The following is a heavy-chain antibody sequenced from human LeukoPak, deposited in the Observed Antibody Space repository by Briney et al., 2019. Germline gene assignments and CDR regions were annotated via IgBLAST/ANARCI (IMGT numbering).Heavy chain of an antibody. CDR1: GYTLTELS. CDR2: FDPEDGET. V-gene: IGHV1-24*01. CDR3: ATYRISWLLPTAEPSPFDI. Sequence: GASVKVSCKVSGYTLTELSMHWVRQAPGKGLEWMGGFDPEDGETIYAQKFQGRVTMTEDTSTDTAYMELSSLRSEDTAVYYCATYRISWLLPTAEPSPFDIWGQGTMVTVSS. D-gene: IGHD3-22*01. J-gene: IGHJ3*02.